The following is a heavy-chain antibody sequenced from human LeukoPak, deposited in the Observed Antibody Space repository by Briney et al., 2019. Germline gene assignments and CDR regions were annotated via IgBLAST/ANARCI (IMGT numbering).Heavy chain of an antibody. J-gene: IGHJ5*02. Sequence: SETLSLTCAVYGGSFSGYYWSWIRQPPGKGLEWIGEINHSGSTNYNPSLKSRVTISVDTSKNQFSLKLSSVTAADTAVYYCAGVPAASYWFDPWSQGTLVTVSS. CDR3: AGVPAASYWFDP. V-gene: IGHV4-34*01. CDR2: INHSGST. D-gene: IGHD2-2*01. CDR1: GGSFSGYY.